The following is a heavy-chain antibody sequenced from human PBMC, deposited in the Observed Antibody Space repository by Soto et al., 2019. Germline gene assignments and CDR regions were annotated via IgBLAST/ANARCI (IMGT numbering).Heavy chain of an antibody. CDR3: AVALGSGYYYYYYGMDV. V-gene: IGHV4-34*01. J-gene: IGHJ6*02. Sequence: SETLSLTRAVYGGSFSGYYWSCIRQPPGKGLEWIVEINHSGSTNYNPSLKSRVTISVDTSKNQLSLKLSSVTAADTAVYYCAVALGSGYYYYYYGMDVWGQGTTVT. CDR2: INHSGST. CDR1: GGSFSGYY. D-gene: IGHD3-3*01.